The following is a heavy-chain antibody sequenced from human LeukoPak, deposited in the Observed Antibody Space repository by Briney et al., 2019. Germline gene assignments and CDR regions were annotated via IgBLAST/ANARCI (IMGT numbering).Heavy chain of an antibody. CDR2: ISGSGGST. CDR1: GFTFSSYA. J-gene: IGHJ4*02. V-gene: IGHV3-23*01. CDR3: AKGRHIVVVTAPDY. Sequence: PGGPLRLSCAASGFTFSSYAMSWVRQAPGKGLEWVSAISGSGGSTYYADSVKGRFTISRDNSKNTLYLQMNSLRAEDTAVYYCAKGRHIVVVTAPDYWGQGTLVTVSS. D-gene: IGHD2-21*02.